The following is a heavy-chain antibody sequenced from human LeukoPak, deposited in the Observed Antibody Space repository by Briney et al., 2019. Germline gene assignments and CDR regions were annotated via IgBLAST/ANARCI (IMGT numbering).Heavy chain of an antibody. V-gene: IGHV4-4*07. CDR3: ARSSIDSGSNFDH. CDR1: GGSISSHY. J-gene: IGHJ4*02. D-gene: IGHD3-10*01. CDR2: IYISGIT. Sequence: SETLSLTCTVSGGSISSHYWSWIRQPPGKGLEWIGRIYISGITNYNPSLKSRVTMSVDTSENHFSLKLSSVTAADTAVYYCARSSIDSGSNFDHWGQGTLVTVSS.